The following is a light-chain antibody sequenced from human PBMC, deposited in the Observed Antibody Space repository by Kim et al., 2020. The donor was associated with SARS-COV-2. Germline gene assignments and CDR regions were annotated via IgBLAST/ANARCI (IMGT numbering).Light chain of an antibody. CDR3: LLYYGGVWV. V-gene: IGLV7-43*01. CDR2: TAS. CDR1: TGAVTSGYY. J-gene: IGLJ3*02. Sequence: QAVVTQEPSLTVSPGGTVTLTCASNTGAVTSGYYPNWFQLKPGQAPRSMIHTASGRHSWTPARFSGSLLGGKAALTLSGVQPEDEAEYYCLLYYGGVWVFGVGTKLTVL.